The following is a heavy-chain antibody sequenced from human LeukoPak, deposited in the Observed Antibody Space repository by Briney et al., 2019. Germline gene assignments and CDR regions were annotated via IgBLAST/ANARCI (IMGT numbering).Heavy chain of an antibody. J-gene: IGHJ4*02. D-gene: IGHD3-16*02. Sequence: AETLSLTCDVSGGSITQTNYWTWVRQPPGKGLEGIGVVNLQCGTNYNQSVLRRVAISRDTSANHVSLQMTSVTAADTAVYYCAREGGSYRPLDYSGQGTLVTVSS. V-gene: IGHV4-4*02. CDR2: VNLQCGT. CDR3: AREGGSYRPLDY. CDR1: GGSITQTNY.